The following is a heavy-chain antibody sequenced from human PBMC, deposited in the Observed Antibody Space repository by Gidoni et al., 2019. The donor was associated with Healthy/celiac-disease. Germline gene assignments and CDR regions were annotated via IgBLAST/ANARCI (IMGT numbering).Heavy chain of an antibody. CDR3: ARGYCSSISCHGYYYYYMDV. CDR2: TYYRSKWYN. Sequence: QVQLQQSGPGLVKPSQTLSLTCAISGDSVSSNSAAWNWIRQSPSRGLEWLGRTYYRSKWYNDYAVSVKSRITINPDTSKNQFSLQLNSVTPEDTAVYYCARGYCSSISCHGYYYYYMDVWGKGTTVTVSS. CDR1: GDSVSSNSAA. J-gene: IGHJ6*03. D-gene: IGHD2-2*01. V-gene: IGHV6-1*01.